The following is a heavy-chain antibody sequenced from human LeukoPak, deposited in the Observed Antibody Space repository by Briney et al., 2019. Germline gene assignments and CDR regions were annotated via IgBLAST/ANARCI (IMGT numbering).Heavy chain of an antibody. V-gene: IGHV3-30-3*01. CDR1: GFTFSSYA. Sequence: GRSLRLSCAASGFTFSSYAMHWVRQAPGKGLEWVAVISYDGSNKYYADSVKGRFTVSRDNSKNTLYLEMNSLRVEDTAIYYCARKSCVDDCHPYYVDFWDQGTLVTVSS. J-gene: IGHJ4*02. CDR2: ISYDGSNK. CDR3: ARKSCVDDCHPYYVDF. D-gene: IGHD2-21*02.